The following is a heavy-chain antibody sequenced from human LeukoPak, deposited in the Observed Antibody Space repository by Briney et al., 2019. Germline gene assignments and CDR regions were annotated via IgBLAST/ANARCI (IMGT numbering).Heavy chain of an antibody. D-gene: IGHD4-17*01. CDR3: ARGGDYGDLRYFDY. J-gene: IGHJ4*02. V-gene: IGHV4-34*01. CDR2: VNHSGST. CDR1: GGSFSGYF. Sequence: PSETLSLTCAVYGGSFSGYFWRSIRQSPGKGLEWIGEVNHSGSTNYSPSLKSRLTISVDTSKNQFSLQLTSVTAADTAVYYCARGGDYGDLRYFDYWGQGTLVTVSS.